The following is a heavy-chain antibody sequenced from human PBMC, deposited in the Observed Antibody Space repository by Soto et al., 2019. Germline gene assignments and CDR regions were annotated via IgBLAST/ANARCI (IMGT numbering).Heavy chain of an antibody. CDR3: ARTRHSDAGLVTPYYYYGMDV. Sequence: EVQLVESGGGLVQPGGSLRLSCAASGFTFSSYSMNWVRQAPGKGLEWVSSISSSSSYIYYADSVKGRFTISRDNAKNELNMQITSLSAEDTAVYYCARTRHSDAGLVTPYYYYGMDVWGPGTTVTVSS. D-gene: IGHD3-9*01. CDR1: GFTFSSYS. CDR2: ISSSSSYI. J-gene: IGHJ6*02. V-gene: IGHV3-21*01.